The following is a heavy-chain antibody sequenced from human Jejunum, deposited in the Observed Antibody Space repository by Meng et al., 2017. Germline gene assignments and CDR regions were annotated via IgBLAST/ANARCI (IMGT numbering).Heavy chain of an antibody. J-gene: IGHJ4*02. D-gene: IGHD6-6*01. Sequence: QVQVQESGPGLVRLSVPLSLTSTVAGGSVSSASYYWNWIRQPPGKGLEWIGYIYYSGGTTYSPSLNSRVTISIDTAKNQVSLKVSSVTAADTAVYYCAHSSSSSSFGFDYWGQGTLVTVSS. V-gene: IGHV4-61*01. CDR2: IYYSGGT. CDR3: AHSSSSSSFGFDY. CDR1: GGSVSSASYY.